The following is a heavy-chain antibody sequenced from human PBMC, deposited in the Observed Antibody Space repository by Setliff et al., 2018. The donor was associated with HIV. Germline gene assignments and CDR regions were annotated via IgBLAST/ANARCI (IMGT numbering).Heavy chain of an antibody. CDR2: ISAYSGNT. D-gene: IGHD4-17*01. CDR1: GYTFTSYA. V-gene: IGHV1-18*03. Sequence: ASVKVSCKASGYTFTSYAISWVRQAPGQGLEWMGWISAYSGNTHYAQRLQDRVTMTPDTSTSTAYMDLRSLRSDDMAVYYCARHPSGWYGDYFFDYWGQGTLVTVSS. CDR3: ARHPSGWYGDYFFDY. J-gene: IGHJ4*02.